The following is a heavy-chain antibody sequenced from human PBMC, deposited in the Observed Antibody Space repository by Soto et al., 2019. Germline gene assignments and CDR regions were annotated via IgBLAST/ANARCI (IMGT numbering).Heavy chain of an antibody. CDR1: GFTFSGYA. D-gene: IGHD2-21*02. J-gene: IGHJ4*02. CDR3: ARDGTYCVSDCFVFDY. Sequence: QVQLVESGGGVVQPGRSLRLSCAASGFTFSGYAMHWVRQAPGKGLEWVSFVSFDGSNKYYADSVKGRFAVSRDISKNTRYLQMNSLRPDDTAVYYCARDGTYCVSDCFVFDYWGQGSLVTVSS. CDR2: VSFDGSNK. V-gene: IGHV3-30*09.